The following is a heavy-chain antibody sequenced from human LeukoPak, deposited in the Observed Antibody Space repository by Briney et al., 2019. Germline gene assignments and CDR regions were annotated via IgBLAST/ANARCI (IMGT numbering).Heavy chain of an antibody. CDR3: VKGYCSSISCYGDY. D-gene: IGHD2-2*01. V-gene: IGHV3-64D*09. Sequence: GGSLRLSCSASGFTFSSYAMHWVRQAPGKGLEYVSAISSNGGSTYYADSVKGRFTISRDNSKNALYLQMSSLRAEDTAVYYCVKGYCSSISCYGDYWGQGTLVTFSS. CDR1: GFTFSSYA. CDR2: ISSNGGST. J-gene: IGHJ4*02.